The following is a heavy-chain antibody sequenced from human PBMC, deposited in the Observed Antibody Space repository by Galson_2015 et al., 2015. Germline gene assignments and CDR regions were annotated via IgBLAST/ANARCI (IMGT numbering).Heavy chain of an antibody. Sequence: QSGAEVKKPGESLEISCKGSGYSFPSYWIGWVRQMPGKGLECMGIIYPADSDTRYSPSFQGQVTITVGKSISTAYLQWSSLKASDTAMYYCARLPDYFYDMDVWGQGTTVTVSS. V-gene: IGHV5-51*03. J-gene: IGHJ6*02. CDR2: IYPADSDT. CDR1: GYSFPSYW. CDR3: ARLPDYFYDMDV.